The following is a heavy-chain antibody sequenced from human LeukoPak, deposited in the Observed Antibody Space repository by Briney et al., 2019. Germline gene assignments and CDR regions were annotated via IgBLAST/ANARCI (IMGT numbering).Heavy chain of an antibody. J-gene: IGHJ4*02. Sequence: GGSLRLSCAASGFTFSSYAMHWVRQAPGKGLEWVSSISSSSSYIYYADSVKGRFTISRDNAMNSLYLQMNSLRAEDTAVYYCARVGGYCSGGSCYSDYWGQGTLVTVSS. V-gene: IGHV3-21*01. CDR2: ISSSSSYI. CDR3: ARVGGYCSGGSCYSDY. CDR1: GFTFSSYA. D-gene: IGHD2-15*01.